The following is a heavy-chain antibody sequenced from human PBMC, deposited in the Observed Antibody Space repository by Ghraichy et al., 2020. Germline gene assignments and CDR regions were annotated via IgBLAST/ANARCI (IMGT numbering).Heavy chain of an antibody. J-gene: IGHJ6*03. V-gene: IGHV3-21*01. CDR1: GFTFSSYS. CDR2: ISSSSSYI. Sequence: SCAASGFTFSSYSMNWVRQAPGKGLEWVSSISSSSSYIYYADSVKGRFTISRDNAKNSLYLQMNSLRAEDTAVYYCARSDSSGYYYRTNYYYYYYMDVWGKGTTVTVSS. CDR3: ARSDSSGYYYRTNYYYYYYMDV. D-gene: IGHD3-22*01.